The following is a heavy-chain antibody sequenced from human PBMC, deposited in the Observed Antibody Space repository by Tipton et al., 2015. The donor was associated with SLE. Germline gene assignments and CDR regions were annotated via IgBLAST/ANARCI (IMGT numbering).Heavy chain of an antibody. V-gene: IGHV6-1*01. CDR3: AREGDAFDI. J-gene: IGHJ3*02. CDR2: TYYRSKWYN. CDR1: GDSVSSNSAA. Sequence: LRLSCAISGDSVSSNSAAWNWIRQSPSRGLEWLGRTYYRSKWYNDYALSLKSRITINPDTSKNQFSLHLNSVTPEDAAVYYCAREGDAFDIWGQGTRVTVSS.